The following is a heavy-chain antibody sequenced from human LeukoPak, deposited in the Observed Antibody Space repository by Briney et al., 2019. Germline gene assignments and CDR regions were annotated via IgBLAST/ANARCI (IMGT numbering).Heavy chain of an antibody. D-gene: IGHD3-9*01. Sequence: SETLSLTCTVSGYSISSDYYWGWIRQPPGKGLEWVGSIYHTGTTYYNPSLKSRVTISVDTSKNQFSLKLSSVTATDTAVYFCPAGAGIRYLGFDAFDIWGQGTMVTVSS. V-gene: IGHV4-38-2*02. J-gene: IGHJ3*02. CDR1: GYSISSDYY. CDR3: PAGAGIRYLGFDAFDI. CDR2: IYHTGTT.